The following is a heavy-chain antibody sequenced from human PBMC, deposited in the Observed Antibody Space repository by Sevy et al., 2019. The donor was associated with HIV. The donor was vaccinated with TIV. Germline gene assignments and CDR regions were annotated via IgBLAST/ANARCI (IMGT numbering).Heavy chain of an antibody. CDR1: GGSITSLY. J-gene: IGHJ4*02. Sequence: SETLSLTCTVSGGSITSLYWNWIRQPPGKGLEWIANIYYNGHINYNPSLKSRVTFSLDTSKNQFSLRLSSVTAADTAMYYCAGENAWGRGYSWGQGTLVTASS. CDR3: AGENAWGRGYS. CDR2: IYYNGHI. V-gene: IGHV4-59*08. D-gene: IGHD1-26*01.